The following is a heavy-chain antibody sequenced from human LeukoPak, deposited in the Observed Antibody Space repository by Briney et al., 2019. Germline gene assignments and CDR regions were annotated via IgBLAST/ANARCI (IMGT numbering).Heavy chain of an antibody. CDR1: GGSISSYY. V-gene: IGHV4-59*01. CDR3: ARGAYDYVWGSYRPRGLDY. D-gene: IGHD3-16*02. CDR2: IYYSGST. Sequence: PSETLSLTCTVSGGSISSYYWSWIRQPPGKGLEWIGYIYYSGSTNYNPSLKSRVTISVDTSKNQFSLKLSSVTAADTAVYYCARGAYDYVWGSYRPRGLDYWGQGTLVTVSS. J-gene: IGHJ4*02.